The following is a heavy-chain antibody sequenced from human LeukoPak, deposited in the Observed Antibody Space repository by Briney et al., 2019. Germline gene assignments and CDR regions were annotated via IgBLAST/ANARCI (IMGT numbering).Heavy chain of an antibody. D-gene: IGHD5-24*01. CDR2: IYHSGST. CDR3: ARYSMATTDAFDI. CDR1: GGSISSSNW. V-gene: IGHV4-4*02. Sequence: SETLSLTCAVSGGSISSSNWWSWVRQPPGKGLEWIGEIYHSGSTNYNPSLKSRVTISVDTSKNQFSLKLSSVTAADTAVYYCARYSMATTDAFDIWGQGTMVTVSS. J-gene: IGHJ3*02.